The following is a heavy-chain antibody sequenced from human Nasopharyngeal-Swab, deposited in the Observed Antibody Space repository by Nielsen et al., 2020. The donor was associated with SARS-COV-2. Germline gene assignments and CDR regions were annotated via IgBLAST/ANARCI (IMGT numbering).Heavy chain of an antibody. CDR2: ISGSGGST. CDR1: GFTFSSYA. Sequence: GGSLRLSCAASGFTFSSYAMSWVRQAPGKGLEWVSAISGSGGSTYYADSVKGRFTISRDNSKNTLYLQMNSLRAEDTAVYYCAKSALRIFGVVISFDYWGQGTLVTVSS. D-gene: IGHD3-3*01. CDR3: AKSALRIFGVVISFDY. J-gene: IGHJ4*02. V-gene: IGHV3-23*01.